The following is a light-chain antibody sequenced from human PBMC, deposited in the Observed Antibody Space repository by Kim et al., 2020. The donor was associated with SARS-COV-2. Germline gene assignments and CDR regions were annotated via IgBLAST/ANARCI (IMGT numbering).Light chain of an antibody. CDR3: TSYAAICTFV. V-gene: IGLV2-8*01. CDR1: SSDVGGYNF. Sequence: GQSVTISCSGTSSDVGGYNFVSWYQQHPGNAPKVMIYEVSKRPSGVPDRFSGSKSGNTASLTVSGLQAEDEADYYCTSYAAICTFVFGTGTKVTVL. CDR2: EVS. J-gene: IGLJ1*01.